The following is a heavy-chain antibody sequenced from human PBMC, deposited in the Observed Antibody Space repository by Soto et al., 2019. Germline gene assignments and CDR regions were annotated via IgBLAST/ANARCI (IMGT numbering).Heavy chain of an antibody. Sequence: VQLLESGGSLVQPGGSLTLSCAASGFPFSSYAMSWVRQTPEKGLEWVAGISGGGNDRYYADFVQGRFTFSSDTSRKILYLQMNSLRANDTAMYFCAMSLFMGVPDNEPFDYWGPGTLVTVAS. D-gene: IGHD3-16*01. J-gene: IGHJ4*02. CDR2: ISGGGNDR. V-gene: IGHV3-23*01. CDR1: GFPFSSYA. CDR3: AMSLFMGVPDNEPFDY.